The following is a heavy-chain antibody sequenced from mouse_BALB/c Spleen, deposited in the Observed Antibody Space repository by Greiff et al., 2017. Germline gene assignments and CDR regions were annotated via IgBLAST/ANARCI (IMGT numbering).Heavy chain of an antibody. V-gene: IGHV1-14*01. CDR3: ARGGLDYAMDY. CDR1: GYTFTSYV. Sequence: EVKLQESGPELVKPGASVKMSCKASGYTFTSYVMHWVKQKPGQGLEWIGYINPYNDGTKYNEKFKGKATLTSDKSSSTAYMQLSSLTSEDSAVYFCARGGLDYAMDYWGQGTSVTVSS. CDR2: INPYNDGT. D-gene: IGHD2-4*01. J-gene: IGHJ4*01.